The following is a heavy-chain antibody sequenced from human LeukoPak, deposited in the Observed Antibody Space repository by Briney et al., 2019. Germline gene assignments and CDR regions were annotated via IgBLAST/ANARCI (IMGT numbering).Heavy chain of an antibody. Sequence: GGSLSLSCAASGFTVSSNYMSWVRQAPGKGLEWVSVIYSGGSTYYADSVKGRFTISRDNSKNTLYLQMNSLRAEDTAVYYCAREDAGTYYYGMDVWGQGTTVTVSS. CDR1: GFTVSSNY. CDR2: IYSGGST. D-gene: IGHD5-24*01. V-gene: IGHV3-53*01. CDR3: AREDAGTYYYGMDV. J-gene: IGHJ6*02.